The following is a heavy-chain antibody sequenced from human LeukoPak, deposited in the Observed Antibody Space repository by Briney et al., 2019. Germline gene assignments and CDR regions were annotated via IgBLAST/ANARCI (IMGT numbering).Heavy chain of an antibody. V-gene: IGHV4-59*08. CDR3: ARSTYYYYGMDV. J-gene: IGHJ6*02. Sequence: SETLSLTCTVSGGSISSYYWSWIRQPPGKGLEWIGYIYYSGSTNYNPSLKGRVTISVDTSKNQFSLELRSVTAADTAVYYCARSTYYYYGMDVWGQGTTVTVSS. CDR2: IYYSGST. CDR1: GGSISSYY.